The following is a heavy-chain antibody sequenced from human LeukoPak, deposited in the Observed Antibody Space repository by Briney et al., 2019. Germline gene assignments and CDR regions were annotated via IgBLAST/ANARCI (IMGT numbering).Heavy chain of an antibody. CDR3: AASPWWADGYNYDFDY. CDR1: GYTFTSSA. CDR2: IVVCSGNT. V-gene: IGHV1-58*02. Sequence: GASVKVSCKASGYTFTSSAMQWVRQARGQRLEWIGWIVVCSGNTNYAQKFQERVTITRDMSTSTAYMELSSLRSEDTAVYYCAASPWWADGYNYDFDYWGQGTLVTVSS. J-gene: IGHJ4*02. D-gene: IGHD5-24*01.